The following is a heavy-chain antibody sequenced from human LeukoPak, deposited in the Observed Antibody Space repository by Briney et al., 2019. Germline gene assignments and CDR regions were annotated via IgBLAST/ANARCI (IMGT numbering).Heavy chain of an antibody. V-gene: IGHV1-46*01. D-gene: IGHD3-10*01. J-gene: IGHJ5*02. CDR3: ARERFTVVRGVMGWFDP. CDR1: GYTFTSYY. Sequence: ASVKVSCKASGYTFTSYYMHWVRQAPGQGLEWMGIINPSGGSTSYAQKFQGRVTMTRDTSTSTVYMELSSLRSEDTAVYYCARERFTVVRGVMGWFDPWGQGTLVTVSS. CDR2: INPSGGST.